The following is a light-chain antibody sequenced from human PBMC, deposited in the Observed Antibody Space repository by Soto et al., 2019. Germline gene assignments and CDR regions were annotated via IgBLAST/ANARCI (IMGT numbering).Light chain of an antibody. Sequence: QSALTQPASVSGSPGQSITISCTGTSSDVGAYNYVSWYQQHPGKAPKLMIYEVINRPSGVSNRFSGSKSGNTASLTISGLQAEDEADSYCGSYTSASTLVFGTGTKVTVL. CDR1: SSDVGAYNY. CDR3: GSYTSASTLV. CDR2: EVI. V-gene: IGLV2-14*01. J-gene: IGLJ1*01.